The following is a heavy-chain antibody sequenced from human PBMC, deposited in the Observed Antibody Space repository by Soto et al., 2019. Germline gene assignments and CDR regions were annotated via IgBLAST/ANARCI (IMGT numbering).Heavy chain of an antibody. D-gene: IGHD3-10*01. CDR1: GCDFRSYE. CDR2: IRANDESI. CDR3: ARETIRDAIDI. Sequence: GGSLRLSCVAAGCDFRSYEMNWVRQAPGKGLEWVSNIRANDESIYYADSVKGRVSVSRDNAKNSLFLEMNSLRVDDTAVYYCARETIRDAIDIWGQGTMVTVSS. V-gene: IGHV3-48*03. J-gene: IGHJ3*02.